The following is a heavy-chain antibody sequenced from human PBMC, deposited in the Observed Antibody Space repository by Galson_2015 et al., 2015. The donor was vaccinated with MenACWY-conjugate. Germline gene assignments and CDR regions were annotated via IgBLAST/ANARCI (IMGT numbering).Heavy chain of an antibody. CDR1: GYTFTNYD. Sequence: SVKVSCKASGYTFTNYDITWVRQAPGQGLEWMGWISHYNGNTRFGEKVQGRVSMTTDTSTNTAYMELRSLRAEDTAIYYCAKEIAEYSYASGSWGSMDVWGQGTPVTVYS. CDR3: AKEIAEYSYASGSWGSMDV. CDR2: ISHYNGNT. D-gene: IGHD3-10*01. J-gene: IGHJ6*02. V-gene: IGHV1-18*04.